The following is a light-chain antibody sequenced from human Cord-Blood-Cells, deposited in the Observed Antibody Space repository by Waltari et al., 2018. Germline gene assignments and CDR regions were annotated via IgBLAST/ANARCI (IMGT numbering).Light chain of an antibody. J-gene: IGKJ4*01. CDR2: DAS. CDR3: QQYDNLLLT. Sequence: DIQMTHSPSSLSASVGDRVTITCQASQDISNYLNWYQQKPGKAPKLLIYDASKLETGVPSRFSGSGSGTDFTFTISSLQPEDIATYYCQQYDNLLLTFGGGTKVEIK. CDR1: QDISNY. V-gene: IGKV1-33*01.